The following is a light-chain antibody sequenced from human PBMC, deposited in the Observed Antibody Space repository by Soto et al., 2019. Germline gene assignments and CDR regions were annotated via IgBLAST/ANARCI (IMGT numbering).Light chain of an antibody. CDR1: QSISNH. CDR2: AAS. Sequence: DTQMTHSPSSLSASVAARVIITCLASQSISNHLNWYQQKPGKAPKLLIFAASSLQSGVPSRFSGSRSGPDFTLTISSLQPEDFATYYCQQSYSSPPTFGQGTKVDIK. J-gene: IGKJ1*01. CDR3: QQSYSSPPT. V-gene: IGKV1-39*01.